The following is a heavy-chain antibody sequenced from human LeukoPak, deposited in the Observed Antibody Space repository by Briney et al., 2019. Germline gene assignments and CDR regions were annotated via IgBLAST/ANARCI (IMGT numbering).Heavy chain of an antibody. CDR3: AKDKERDIVLMVYAIAVTFDP. CDR1: GFTFSSYA. V-gene: IGHV3-23*01. CDR2: ISGSGGST. J-gene: IGHJ5*02. Sequence: KTGGSLRLSCAASGFTFSSYAMSWVRQPPGRGLEWVSAISGSGGSTYYADSVKGRFTISRDNSKNTLYLQMNSLRAEDTAVYYCAKDKERDIVLMVYAIAVTFDPWGQGTLVTVSS. D-gene: IGHD2-8*01.